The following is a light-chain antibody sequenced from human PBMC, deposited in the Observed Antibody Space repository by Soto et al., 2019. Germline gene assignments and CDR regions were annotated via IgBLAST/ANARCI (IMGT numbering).Light chain of an antibody. CDR3: QQYGSSPQT. V-gene: IGKV3-20*01. CDR1: QSVSSSY. Sequence: IMMTQSPGTLSLSPGERATLSCMASQSVSSSYLAWYQQKPGQAPRLLIYGASSRATGIPDRFSGSGSGTDFTLTISRLEPEDFAVYYCQQYGSSPQTFGQGTKVDI. CDR2: GAS. J-gene: IGKJ1*01.